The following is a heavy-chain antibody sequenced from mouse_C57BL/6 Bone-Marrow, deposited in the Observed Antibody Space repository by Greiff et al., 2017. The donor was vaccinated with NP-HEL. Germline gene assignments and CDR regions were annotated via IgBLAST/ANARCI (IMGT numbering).Heavy chain of an antibody. CDR1: GYTFTSYW. Sequence: QVQLQQPGAELVMPGASVKLSCKASGYTFTSYWMHWVKQRPGQGLEWIGEIDPSDSYTNYNQKFKGKSTLTVDKSSSTAYMQLSSLTSEDSAAYYCARSLSRTNFDYWGQGTTHTVSS. CDR3: ARSLSRTNFDY. J-gene: IGHJ2*01. V-gene: IGHV1-69*01. CDR2: IDPSDSYT. D-gene: IGHD1-1*01.